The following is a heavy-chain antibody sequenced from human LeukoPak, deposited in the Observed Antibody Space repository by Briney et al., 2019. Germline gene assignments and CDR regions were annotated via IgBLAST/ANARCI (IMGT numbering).Heavy chain of an antibody. CDR1: GGTFSSYA. D-gene: IGHD2-2*02. J-gene: IGHJ2*01. CDR2: IIPIFGTA. V-gene: IGHV1-69*13. CDR3: ARGRSPGGYQLPYRYIRYWYFDL. Sequence: SVKVSCKASGGTFSSYAISWVRQAPGQGLEWMGGIIPIFGTANYAQKFQGSVTITADESTSTAYMELSSLRSEDTAVYYCARGRSPGGYQLPYRYIRYWYFDLWGRGTLVTVSS.